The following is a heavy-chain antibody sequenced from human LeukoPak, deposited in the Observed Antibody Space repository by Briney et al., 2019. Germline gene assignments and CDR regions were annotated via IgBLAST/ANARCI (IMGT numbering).Heavy chain of an antibody. CDR2: ISAYNGNT. CDR3: ARGVGGNARWRNFDWSKKIPMRDYFDY. D-gene: IGHD3-9*01. Sequence: GASVKVSCTASGYTFTSYGISWVRQAPGLGLEWVGWISAYNGNTNYAQKLQGRVTMTTDTSTSTAYMELRSLRSDDTAVYYCARGVGGNARWRNFDWSKKIPMRDYFDYWGQGTLVTVSS. V-gene: IGHV1-18*01. CDR1: GYTFTSYG. J-gene: IGHJ4*02.